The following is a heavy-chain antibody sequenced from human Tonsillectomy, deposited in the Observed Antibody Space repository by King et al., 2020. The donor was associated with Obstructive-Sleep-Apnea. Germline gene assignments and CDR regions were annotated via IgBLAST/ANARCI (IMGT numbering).Heavy chain of an antibody. J-gene: IGHJ4*02. D-gene: IGHD3-22*01. CDR3: ARDMSDDSSGYYYEYYFDY. V-gene: IGHV4-39*07. Sequence: QLQESGPGLVKPSETLSLTCTVSGGSISRSTYYWGWIRQPPGKGLEWIGSIYYSWGRYYTPSLKSRVTISVDTSKNQFSLKLRSVTAADTAVYYCARDMSDDSSGYYYEYYFDYWGQGTLVTVSS. CDR2: IYYSWGR. CDR1: GGSISRSTYY.